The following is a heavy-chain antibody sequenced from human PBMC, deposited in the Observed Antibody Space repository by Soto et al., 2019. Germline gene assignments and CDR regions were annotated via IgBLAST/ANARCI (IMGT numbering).Heavy chain of an antibody. J-gene: IGHJ4*02. Sequence: GGSLRLSWAASGFTFSIYAMTWVRQAPGKGLERVSGLSSSGGTTHYADSVKGRFTISRDNSKNTLFLQMNSLRAEDTAVYYCAKLPRGSSPENDNWGQGTLVTVSS. V-gene: IGHV3-23*01. CDR2: LSSSGGTT. CDR3: AKLPRGSSPENDN. CDR1: GFTFSIYA. D-gene: IGHD6-6*01.